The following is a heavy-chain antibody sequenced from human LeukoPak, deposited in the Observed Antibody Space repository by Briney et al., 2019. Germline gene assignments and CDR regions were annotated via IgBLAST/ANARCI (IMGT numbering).Heavy chain of an antibody. Sequence: GASVKVSCKASGYTFTGYYMHWVRQAPGQGLERMGWINPNSGGTNYAQKFQGRVTMTRDTSISTAYMELSRLRSDDTAVYYCARAMRYSSSSSSFHYWGQGTLVTVSS. CDR3: ARAMRYSSSSSSFHY. J-gene: IGHJ4*02. CDR2: INPNSGGT. D-gene: IGHD6-6*01. V-gene: IGHV1-2*02. CDR1: GYTFTGYY.